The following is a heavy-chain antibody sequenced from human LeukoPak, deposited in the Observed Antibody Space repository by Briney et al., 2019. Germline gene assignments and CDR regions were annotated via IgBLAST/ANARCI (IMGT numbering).Heavy chain of an antibody. V-gene: IGHV3-30-3*01. D-gene: IGHD6-19*01. CDR1: GFTFSSYA. Sequence: GRSLRLSCAASGFTFSSYAMHWVRQAPGKGLEWVAVISYDGSNKYYADSVKGRFTISRDNSKNTLYLQMNSLRAEDTAVYYCARDRQWLALDYWGQGTLATVSS. CDR2: ISYDGSNK. CDR3: ARDRQWLALDY. J-gene: IGHJ4*02.